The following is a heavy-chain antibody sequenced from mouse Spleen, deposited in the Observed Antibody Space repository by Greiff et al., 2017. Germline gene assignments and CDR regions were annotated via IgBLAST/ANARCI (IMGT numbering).Heavy chain of an antibody. CDR1: GFTFSSYG. D-gene: IGHD1-1*01. V-gene: IGHV5-6*02. Sequence: EVMLVESGGDLVKPGGSLKLSCAASGFTFSSYGMSWVRQTPDKRLEWVATISSGGSYTYYPDSVKGRFTISRDNAKNTLYLQMSSLKSEDTAMYYCARHTTGFDVWGTGTTVTVSS. CDR2: ISSGGSYT. J-gene: IGHJ1*03. CDR3: ARHTTGFDV.